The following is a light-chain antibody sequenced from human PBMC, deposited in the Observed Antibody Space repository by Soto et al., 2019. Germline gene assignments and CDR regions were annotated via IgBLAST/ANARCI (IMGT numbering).Light chain of an antibody. CDR1: QSVSSSY. J-gene: IGKJ4*01. CDR2: DAS. Sequence: EIVLTQSPGTLSLSPGEIATLSFRASQSVSSSYLAWYQQKPGQAPRLIIYDASVRATGIPARFSGSGSGTDFTLTISSLEPEDFAVYYCQEGTYWPAFGGGTKVDIK. V-gene: IGKV3D-20*02. CDR3: QEGTYWPA.